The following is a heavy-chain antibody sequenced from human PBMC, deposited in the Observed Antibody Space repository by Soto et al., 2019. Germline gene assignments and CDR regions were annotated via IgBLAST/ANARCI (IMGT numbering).Heavy chain of an antibody. V-gene: IGHV1-18*01. CDR1: GYTFTSYG. J-gene: IGHJ4*02. D-gene: IGHD4-4*01. CDR3: ARKRAETTPCDY. CDR2: ISAYNGNT. Sequence: ASVKVSCKASGYTFTSYGISWVRQAPGQGLEWMGWISAYNGNTNYAQKLQGRVTMTTDPSTSTAYMELRSLRSDDTAVYYCARKRAETTPCDYWGQGTLVTVSS.